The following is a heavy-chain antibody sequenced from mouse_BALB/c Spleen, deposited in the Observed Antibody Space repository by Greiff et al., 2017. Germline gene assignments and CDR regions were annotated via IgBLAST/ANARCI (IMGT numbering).Heavy chain of an antibody. CDR3: ASLIYYDYDAMDY. D-gene: IGHD2-1*01. Sequence: EVKVVESGGGLVQPGGSLKLSCAASGFTFSSYTMSWVRQTPEKRLEWVAYISNGGGSTYYPDTVKGRFTISRDNAKNTLYLQMSSLKSEDTAMYYCASLIYYDYDAMDYWGQGTSVTVSS. CDR1: GFTFSSYT. CDR2: ISNGGGST. J-gene: IGHJ4*01. V-gene: IGHV5-12-2*01.